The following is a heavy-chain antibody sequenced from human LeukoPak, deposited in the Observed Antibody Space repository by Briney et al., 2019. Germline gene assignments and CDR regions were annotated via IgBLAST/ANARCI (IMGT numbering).Heavy chain of an antibody. CDR2: FDPEDGET. V-gene: IGHV1-24*01. CDR3: ARDLRVAAKGRMDY. J-gene: IGHJ4*02. D-gene: IGHD2-15*01. Sequence: ASVKVSCKVSGYTLTELSMHWVRQAPGKGLEWMGGFDPEDGETIYAQKFQGRVTMTGDTSTDTAYMELSSLRSEDTAVYYCARDLRVAAKGRMDYWGQGTLVTVSS. CDR1: GYTLTELS.